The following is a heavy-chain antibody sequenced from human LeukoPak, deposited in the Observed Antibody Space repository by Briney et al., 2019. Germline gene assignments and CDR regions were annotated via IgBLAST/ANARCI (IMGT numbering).Heavy chain of an antibody. CDR1: GYTFSSYD. J-gene: IGHJ3*02. Sequence: GASVKVSCKASGYTFSSYDINWVRQAPGQGLEWMGWINPNSGGTNYAQKFQGRVTMTRDTSISTAYMELSRLRSDDTAVYYCWYYYDSSNAVVNAFDIWGQGTMVTVSS. CDR2: INPNSGGT. V-gene: IGHV1-2*02. CDR3: WYYYDSSNAVVNAFDI. D-gene: IGHD3-22*01.